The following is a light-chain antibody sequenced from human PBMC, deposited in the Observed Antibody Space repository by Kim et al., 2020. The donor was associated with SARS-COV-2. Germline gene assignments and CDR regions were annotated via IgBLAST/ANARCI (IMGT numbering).Light chain of an antibody. V-gene: IGKV1-17*03. CDR2: AVS. Sequence: DIQMTQSPSAMSASVGDRVTITCRASQGVNNYLAWFQQKPGKVPKRLIYAVSSLQSGVPSRFSGSASETEFTLTISSLQPEDFATYYCLQHSSYPVTFGGGTKVDIK. CDR1: QGVNNY. J-gene: IGKJ4*01. CDR3: LQHSSYPVT.